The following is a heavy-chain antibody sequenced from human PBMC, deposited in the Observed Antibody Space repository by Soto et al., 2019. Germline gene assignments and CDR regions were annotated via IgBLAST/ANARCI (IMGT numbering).Heavy chain of an antibody. CDR1: GGTFSSYA. D-gene: IGHD6-19*01. Sequence: GASVKVSCKASGGTFSSYAISWVRQAPGQGLEWMGGIIPIFGTANYAQKFQGRVTITADESTSTAYMELSSLRSEDTAVYYCARVSVAVAGPIYYFDYWGQGTLVTVSS. CDR2: IIPIFGTA. J-gene: IGHJ4*02. V-gene: IGHV1-69*13. CDR3: ARVSVAVAGPIYYFDY.